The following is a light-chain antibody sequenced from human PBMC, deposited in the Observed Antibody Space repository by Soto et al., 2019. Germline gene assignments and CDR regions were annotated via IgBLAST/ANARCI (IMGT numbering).Light chain of an antibody. CDR1: ASLSTNS. V-gene: IGKV3-20*01. CDR3: QQYGGSPRT. J-gene: IGKJ3*01. Sequence: ELVLTQSPGTLSLSPGEGATLSCRASASLSTNSLAWYQQKPGQPPRLLIYAASTRHTVIPDRFTGSGSGTDFALTISRLEPEDFAVYYCQQYGGSPRTFGPGTKVDIK. CDR2: AAS.